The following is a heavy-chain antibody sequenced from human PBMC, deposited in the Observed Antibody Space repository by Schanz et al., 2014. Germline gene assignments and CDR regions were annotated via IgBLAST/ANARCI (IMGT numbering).Heavy chain of an antibody. Sequence: QLQLQESGPGLVKPSETLSLTCTVSGGSISSGESYWGWIRQSPEEGPQYIGSVYFSGTTAYSPSLTGRVTISVDTSKIQFSLMRASVTAADTAVYFCARHGGYYDVLNSFDIWGQGTLVTVSS. CDR1: GGSISSGESY. D-gene: IGHD3-16*01. J-gene: IGHJ5*02. V-gene: IGHV4-39*01. CDR3: ARHGGYYDVLNSFDI. CDR2: VYFSGTT.